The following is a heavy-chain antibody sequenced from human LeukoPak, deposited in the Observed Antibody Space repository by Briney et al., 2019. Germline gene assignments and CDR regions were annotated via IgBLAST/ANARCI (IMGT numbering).Heavy chain of an antibody. Sequence: ASVKVSCKASGYTFTGYYMHWVRQAPGQGLEWMGWINPNSGDTNYAQKFQGRVTMTRDTSISTAYMEVSRLRSDDTAVFYCARVIVVVPAAIPDYWGQGTLVTVSS. CDR2: INPNSGDT. CDR1: GYTFTGYY. D-gene: IGHD2-2*01. J-gene: IGHJ4*02. V-gene: IGHV1-2*02. CDR3: ARVIVVVPAAIPDY.